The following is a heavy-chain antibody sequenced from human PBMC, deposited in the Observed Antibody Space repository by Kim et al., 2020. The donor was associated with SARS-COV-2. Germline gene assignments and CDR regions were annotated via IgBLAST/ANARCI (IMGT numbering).Heavy chain of an antibody. D-gene: IGHD6-13*01. V-gene: IGHV3-23*01. CDR3: AKEPQKSSWYYFDY. J-gene: IGHJ4*02. CDR1: GFTLDTYA. Sequence: GGSLRLSCTASGFTLDTYAMNWVRQAPGKGLEWVSAISAGDNTYYADSVKGRFTISRDNSKNTLYLQMNSLRAEDTAIYHCAKEPQKSSWYYFDYWGQGT. CDR2: ISAGDNT.